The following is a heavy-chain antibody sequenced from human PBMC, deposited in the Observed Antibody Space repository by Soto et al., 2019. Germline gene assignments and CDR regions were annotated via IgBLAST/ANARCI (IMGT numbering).Heavy chain of an antibody. CDR1: GGSISSSNW. Sequence: PSETLSLTCAVSGGSISSSNWWSWVRQPPGKGLEWIGEIYHSGSTNYNPSLKSRVTISVDKSKNQFSLKLSSVTAADTAVYYCARTTHYDILTGLFDYWGQGTLVTVSS. V-gene: IGHV4-4*02. J-gene: IGHJ4*02. D-gene: IGHD3-9*01. CDR3: ARTTHYDILTGLFDY. CDR2: IYHSGST.